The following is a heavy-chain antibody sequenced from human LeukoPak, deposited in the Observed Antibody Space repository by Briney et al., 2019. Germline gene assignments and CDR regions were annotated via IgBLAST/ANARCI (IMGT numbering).Heavy chain of an antibody. V-gene: IGHV4-59*04. J-gene: IGHJ2*01. CDR2: IYHSGST. D-gene: IGHD3-10*01. CDR1: GGSISSYY. Sequence: SETLSLTCTVSGGSISSYYWSWIRQPPGKGLEWTGSIYHSGSTYYNPSLKSRVTISVDTSKNQFSLKLSSVTAADTAVYYCATPPVETYYYGSGSYKYWYFDLWGRGTLVTVSS. CDR3: ATPPVETYYYGSGSYKYWYFDL.